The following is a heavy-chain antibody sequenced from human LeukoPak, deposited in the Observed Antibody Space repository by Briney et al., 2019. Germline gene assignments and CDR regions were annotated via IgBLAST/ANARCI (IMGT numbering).Heavy chain of an antibody. CDR3: ARATQGAFDI. CDR2: IYYSGSA. V-gene: IGHV4-59*01. Sequence: SETLSVTRTDPVGSINYYYWSCSRQPPGRGLESIGYIYYSGSANYNPSLKSRVPISVDTSKNHFSLKLSSVTAADTAVYYCARATQGAFDIWGQGTMVTVSS. J-gene: IGHJ3*02. CDR1: VGSINYYY.